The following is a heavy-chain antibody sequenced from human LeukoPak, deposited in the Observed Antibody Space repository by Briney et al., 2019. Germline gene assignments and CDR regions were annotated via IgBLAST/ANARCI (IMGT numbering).Heavy chain of an antibody. CDR1: GFTFDDYA. CDR3: TRAWVYCYGMDV. CDR2: ISWNSGSI. J-gene: IGHJ6*02. Sequence: GGSLRLSCAASGFTFDDYAMHWVRQAPGKGLEWVSGISWNSGSIGYADSVKGRFTISRDNAKNSLYLQMDSLRAEDTALYYCTRAWVYCYGMDVWGQGTTVTVSS. D-gene: IGHD7-27*01. V-gene: IGHV3-9*01.